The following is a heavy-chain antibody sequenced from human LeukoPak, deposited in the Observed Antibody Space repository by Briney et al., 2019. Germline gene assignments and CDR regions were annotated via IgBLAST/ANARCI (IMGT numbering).Heavy chain of an antibody. V-gene: IGHV1-2*02. CDR2: INPNSGGT. CDR1: GYTFTGYY. CDR3: ARGDSSSSTDYYYYMDV. J-gene: IGHJ6*03. Sequence: ASVKVSCKASGYTFTGYYMHWVRQAPGQGLEWMGWINPNSGGTNYAQKFQGRVTMTRDTSISTAYMELSRLRSDDTAVYYCARGDSSSSTDYYYYMDVWGKGTTVTVSS. D-gene: IGHD6-13*01.